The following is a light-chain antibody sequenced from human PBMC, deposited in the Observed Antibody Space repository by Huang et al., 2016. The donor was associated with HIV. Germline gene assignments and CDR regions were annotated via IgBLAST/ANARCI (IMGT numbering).Light chain of an antibody. V-gene: IGKV1-17*03. Sequence: DIQMTQSPSATSASVGDRVTITCRASQDISNYLVWLQQKPGEGPKLLIYGASTLQSGVPSRFSGSGSGTEFTLTISGLQPGDSATFYCLQHKTYPYTFGQGTKVEIK. CDR3: LQHKTYPYT. CDR2: GAS. CDR1: QDISNY. J-gene: IGKJ2*01.